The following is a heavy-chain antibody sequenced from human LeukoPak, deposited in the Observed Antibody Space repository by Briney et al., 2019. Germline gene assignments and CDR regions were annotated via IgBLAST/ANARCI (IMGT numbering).Heavy chain of an antibody. CDR1: GFTFSSYW. V-gene: IGHV3-7*01. CDR3: ARVHDTTGYYHYFDP. CDR2: IKQDGSEK. J-gene: IGHJ4*01. Sequence: GGSLRLSCAASGFTFSSYWMSWVRQAPGKGLEWVANIKQDGSEKYYADSVKGRFTISRDNSKNTLYLQMNNPRVEDTAIYYCARVHDTTGYYHYFDPWGQGTLVTVSS. D-gene: IGHD3-9*01.